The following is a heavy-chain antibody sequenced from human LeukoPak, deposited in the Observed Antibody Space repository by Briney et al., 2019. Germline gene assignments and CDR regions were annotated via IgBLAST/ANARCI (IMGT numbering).Heavy chain of an antibody. CDR1: GGSFSGYY. J-gene: IGHJ5*02. V-gene: IGHV4-34*01. CDR3: ARHHLELPRFDP. CDR2: INHSGST. D-gene: IGHD1-7*01. Sequence: PSETLSLTCAVYGGSFSGYYWSWIRQPPGKGLEWIGEINHSGSTNYNPSLKSRVTISVDTSKNQFSLKLSSVTAADTAVYYCARHHLELPRFDPWGQGTLVSVSS.